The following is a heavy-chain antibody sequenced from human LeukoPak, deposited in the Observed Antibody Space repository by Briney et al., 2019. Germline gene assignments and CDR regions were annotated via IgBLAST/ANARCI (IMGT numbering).Heavy chain of an antibody. CDR3: ARTISSWYSGIDY. D-gene: IGHD6-13*01. J-gene: IGHJ4*02. V-gene: IGHV5-10-1*01. Sequence: GESLKISCKGSGYSFTSYWISWVRQMPGKGLEWMGSIEPSESYNKNSPSFQGHVTISADKSISTAYLQWSSLKASDTAMYYCARTISSWYSGIDYWGQGTLVAVSS. CDR2: IEPSESYN. CDR1: GYSFTSYW.